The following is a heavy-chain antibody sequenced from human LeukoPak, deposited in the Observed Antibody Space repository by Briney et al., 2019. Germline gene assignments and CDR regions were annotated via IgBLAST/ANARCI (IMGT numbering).Heavy chain of an antibody. CDR2: IYYSGST. D-gene: IGHD6-6*01. Sequence: SETLSLTCTVSGGSISSSSYYWGWIRQPPGKGLEWIGSIYYSGSTYYHPSLKSRVTISVDTSKNQFSLKLSSVTAADTAVYYCARWLSQLAGFDYWGQGTLVTVSS. CDR3: ARWLSQLAGFDY. CDR1: GGSISSSSYY. J-gene: IGHJ4*02. V-gene: IGHV4-39*01.